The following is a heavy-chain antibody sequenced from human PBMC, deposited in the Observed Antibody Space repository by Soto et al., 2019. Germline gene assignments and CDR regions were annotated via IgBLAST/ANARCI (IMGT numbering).Heavy chain of an antibody. V-gene: IGHV3-23*01. CDR2: ISGSGGST. CDR3: AKADCSGGSCYGYYYYYGMDV. J-gene: IGHJ6*02. Sequence: GGFLRLSCAASGFTFSSYAMSWVRQAPGKGLEWVSAISGSGGSTYYADSVKGRFTISRDNSKNTLYLQMNSLRAEDTAVYYCAKADCSGGSCYGYYYYYGMDVWGQGTTVTVSS. D-gene: IGHD2-15*01. CDR1: GFTFSSYA.